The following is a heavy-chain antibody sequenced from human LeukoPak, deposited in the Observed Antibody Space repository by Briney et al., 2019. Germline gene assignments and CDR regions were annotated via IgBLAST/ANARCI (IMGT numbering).Heavy chain of an antibody. Sequence: GGSLRLSCAASEFTFRSFNMVWARQAPGKGLEWVSSISTDSKFKYYSDSVTGRFTISRDNAENSLSLQMNSLRVGDTATYYCVRGPMSHRSDLTKWYFDLWGRGTLVSVSS. CDR3: VRGPMSHRSDLTKWYFDL. D-gene: IGHD3-10*02. V-gene: IGHV3-21*01. CDR2: ISTDSKFK. J-gene: IGHJ2*01. CDR1: EFTFRSFN.